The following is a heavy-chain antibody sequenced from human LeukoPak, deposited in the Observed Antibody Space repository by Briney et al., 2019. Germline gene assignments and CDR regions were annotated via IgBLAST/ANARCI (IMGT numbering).Heavy chain of an antibody. CDR1: GYAFTSYG. D-gene: IGHD2-15*01. Sequence: EASVKISCKASGYAFTSYGISWVRQAPGQGLEWMGWISTYNGNTNYAQKLQGRVTMTTDTSTSTAYMELRSLRSDDTAVYYCARAFAHVGGYFDYWGQGTLVTVSS. V-gene: IGHV1-18*01. J-gene: IGHJ4*02. CDR3: ARAFAHVGGYFDY. CDR2: ISTYNGNT.